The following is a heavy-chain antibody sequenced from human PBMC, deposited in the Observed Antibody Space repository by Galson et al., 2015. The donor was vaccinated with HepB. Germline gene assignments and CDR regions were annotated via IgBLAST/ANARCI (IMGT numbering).Heavy chain of an antibody. V-gene: IGHV3-74*01. CDR3: AGEYDSSDYLPVGYYGMDV. CDR1: GFSFSGYW. CDR2: INSDGSST. Sequence: SLRLSCAASGFSFSGYWMHWVRQAPGKGLVWVSRINSDGSSTRYAGSVRGRFTISRDNAKNTLYLQMNSLRAEDTAVYYCAGEYDSSDYLPVGYYGMDVWGRGTLVTVSS. D-gene: IGHD3-22*01. J-gene: IGHJ2*01.